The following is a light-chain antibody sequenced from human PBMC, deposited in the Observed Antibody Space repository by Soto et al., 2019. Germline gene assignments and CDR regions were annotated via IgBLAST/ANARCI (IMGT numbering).Light chain of an antibody. CDR2: DAS. CDR1: QDIRDD. CDR3: QPFHNLPLT. V-gene: IGKV1-33*01. Sequence: IQMTQSPSSLSASVGDRVTITCLASQDIRDDLNWYQQKPGKAPTLLIYDASDVETGVPSRFSGSGSGTEFIFTITSLQTEDLATSYCQPFHNLPLTLGGGTKVEIK. J-gene: IGKJ4*01.